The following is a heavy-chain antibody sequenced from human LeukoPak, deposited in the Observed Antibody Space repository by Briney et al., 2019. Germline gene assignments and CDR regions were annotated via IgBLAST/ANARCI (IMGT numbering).Heavy chain of an antibody. V-gene: IGHV3-64*01. J-gene: IGHJ4*02. Sequence: QPGGSLRLSCAASGFTFSSYAMHWVRQAPGKGLEYVSAISSNGGSPYYANSVKGRFTISRDNSKNTLYLQMSSLRAEDMAVYYCAREYCRGGHCQYYFDYWGQGTLVTVSS. D-gene: IGHD2-15*01. CDR3: AREYCRGGHCQYYFDY. CDR1: GFTFSSYA. CDR2: ISSNGGSP.